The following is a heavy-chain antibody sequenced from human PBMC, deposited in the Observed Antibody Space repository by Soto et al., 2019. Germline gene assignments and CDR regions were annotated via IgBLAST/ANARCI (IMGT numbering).Heavy chain of an antibody. J-gene: IGHJ4*02. D-gene: IGHD2-8*01. CDR3: AHRRSNGDFDY. Sequence: QITLKESGPPLVKPTQTLTLTCTFSGFSLSTRGMGVGWIRQPPGKALEWLALLYWDDDKHYSPSLKSRLTITKDTSKNQVVLTMTNTDPVDTATYYCAHRRSNGDFDYWGQGTLVTVSS. CDR2: LYWDDDK. CDR1: GFSLSTRGMG. V-gene: IGHV2-5*02.